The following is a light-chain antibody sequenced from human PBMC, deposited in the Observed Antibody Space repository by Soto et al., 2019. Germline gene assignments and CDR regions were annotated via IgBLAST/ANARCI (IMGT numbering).Light chain of an antibody. J-gene: IGKJ2*01. CDR3: QQSYTTHRT. CDR2: AAS. V-gene: IGKV1-39*01. CDR1: QSIVSY. Sequence: IQLTQSPSSLSASVGDRVTITCRASQSIVSYLNWYQHKPGRAPKVLIFAASSLQSEVPSRVSGSGSGAEFTLTISNLHPEDFATYYCQQSYTTHRTFGQGTRLEIK.